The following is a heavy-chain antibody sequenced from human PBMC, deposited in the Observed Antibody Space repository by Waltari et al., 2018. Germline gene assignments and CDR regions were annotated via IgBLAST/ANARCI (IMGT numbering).Heavy chain of an antibody. CDR2: IYSGGST. J-gene: IGHJ4*02. V-gene: IGHV3-53*01. CDR1: GFPVSRTY. D-gene: IGHD6-19*01. CDR3: AREGGTVAGLDY. Sequence: EVQLVESGRGLIHHGGSLRLSCSASGFPVSRTYMSWVRQAPGKGLEWVSVIYSGGSTYYADSVKGRFTISRDNSKNTLYLQMNSLRAEDTAVYYCAREGGTVAGLDYWGQGTLVTVSS.